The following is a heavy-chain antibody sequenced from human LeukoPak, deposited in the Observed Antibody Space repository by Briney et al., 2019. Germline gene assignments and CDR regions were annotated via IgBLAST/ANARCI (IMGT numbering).Heavy chain of an antibody. V-gene: IGHV3-21*01. CDR1: GFTFSSYS. J-gene: IGHJ5*02. Sequence: GSLRLSCAASGFTFSSYSMNWVRQAPGKGLEWVSSISSSSSYIYYADSVKGRFTISRDNAKNSLYLQMNSLRAEDTAVYYSARESPPLRFLGGFDPWGQGTLVTVSS. D-gene: IGHD3-3*01. CDR3: ARESPPLRFLGGFDP. CDR2: ISSSSSYI.